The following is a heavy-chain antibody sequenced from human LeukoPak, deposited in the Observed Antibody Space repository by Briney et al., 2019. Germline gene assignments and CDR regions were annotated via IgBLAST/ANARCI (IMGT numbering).Heavy chain of an antibody. CDR1: VGSFSGYY. Sequence: SVTLSLTCAVYVGSFSGYYWSWIRQPPGKGLEWIGEINHSRSTNYNPSLKSRVTISVDTSKDQFSLKLSSVAAADTAVYYCARGAFVITIFGVVITQFDYRGQGTLVTVTS. CDR2: INHSRST. D-gene: IGHD3-3*01. J-gene: IGHJ4*02. CDR3: ARGAFVITIFGVVITQFDY. V-gene: IGHV4-34*01.